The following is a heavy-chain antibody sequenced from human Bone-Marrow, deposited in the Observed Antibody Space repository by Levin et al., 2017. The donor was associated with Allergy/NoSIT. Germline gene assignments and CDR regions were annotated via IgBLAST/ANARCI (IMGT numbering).Heavy chain of an antibody. Sequence: PGGSLRLSCAASGFTFGSFAMTWVRQAPGKGLEWVSGISGGGGSTFYADSVKGRYTISRDNSKKTLYLQMNSLRADDTAIYYCAKEVDSSGWWSYYYMDVWGKGTTVTVSS. CDR1: GFTFGSFA. V-gene: IGHV3-23*01. CDR3: AKEVDSSGWWSYYYMDV. CDR2: ISGGGGST. D-gene: IGHD6-19*01. J-gene: IGHJ6*03.